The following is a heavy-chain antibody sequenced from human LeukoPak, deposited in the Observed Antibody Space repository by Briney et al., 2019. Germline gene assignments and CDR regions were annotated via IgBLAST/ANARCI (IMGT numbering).Heavy chain of an antibody. CDR1: GFTFSDYF. Sequence: GGSLRLSCAASGFTFSDYFMSWVRQAPGKGPEWLSYINGRGTYIDYAESLKGRITISRDNAQNSLYLQMNSLRVEDTAVYYCARSGREATEIDYWGQGTLVTVSS. CDR2: INGRGTYI. J-gene: IGHJ4*02. CDR3: ARSGREATEIDY. V-gene: IGHV3-11*06. D-gene: IGHD1-1*01.